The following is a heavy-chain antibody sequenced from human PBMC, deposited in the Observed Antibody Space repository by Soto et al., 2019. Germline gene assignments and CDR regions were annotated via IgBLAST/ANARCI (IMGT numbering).Heavy chain of an antibody. D-gene: IGHD3-16*02. V-gene: IGHV1-2*04. J-gene: IGHJ3*02. CDR1: GYTSTGYY. CDR2: INPNSGGT. Sequence: ASVKVSCKASGYTSTGYYMHWVRQAPGQGLEWMGWINPNSGGTNYAQKFQGWVTVTRDTSISTAYMELSRLRSDDTAVYYCARGDLYIWGSYRPPHEAFDIWGQGTMVTVSS. CDR3: ARGDLYIWGSYRPPHEAFDI.